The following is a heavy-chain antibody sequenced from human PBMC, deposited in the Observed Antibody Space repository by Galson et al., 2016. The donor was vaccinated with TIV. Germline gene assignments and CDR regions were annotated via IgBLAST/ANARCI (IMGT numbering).Heavy chain of an antibody. CDR2: IYNDDTT. V-gene: IGHV3-66*02. D-gene: IGHD2-21*01. Sequence: SLRLSCAVSGFSVSDNYMNWVRQAPGKGLEWVSIIYNDDTTYYADSVKGRFTISRDRSKNTLYLQMHNLRPADAAVYHCARERRYCGDQCFLRYYYGMDVWGQGTTVTVS. CDR1: GFSVSDNY. CDR3: ARERRYCGDQCFLRYYYGMDV. J-gene: IGHJ6*02.